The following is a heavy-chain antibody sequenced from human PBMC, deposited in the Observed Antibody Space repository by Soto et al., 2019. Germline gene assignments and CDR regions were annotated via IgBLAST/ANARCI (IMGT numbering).Heavy chain of an antibody. CDR2: INPNSGGT. CDR3: AKAKYCTNGVCQKYNWFDP. D-gene: IGHD2-8*01. Sequence: ASVKVSCKASGYTFTGYYMHWVRQAPGQGLEWMGWINPNSGGTNYAQKFQGWVTMTRDTSISTAYMELNSLRAEDTAVYYCAKAKYCTNGVCQKYNWFDPWGQGTLVTVSS. J-gene: IGHJ5*02. V-gene: IGHV1-2*04. CDR1: GYTFTGYY.